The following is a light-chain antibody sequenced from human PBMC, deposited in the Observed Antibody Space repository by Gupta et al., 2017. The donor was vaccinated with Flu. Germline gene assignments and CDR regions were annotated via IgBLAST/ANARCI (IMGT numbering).Light chain of an antibody. J-gene: IGKJ4*01. CDR1: QSVGGN. CDR3: QQYDSWPPLT. CDR2: GAS. V-gene: IGKV3-15*01. Sequence: TLSVSPGERVALSCGASQSVGGNLAWYHQKRGQAPRLLIYGASTRATGVPDRFSGGGSGTEFTLTISGLQSEDVAVYYCQQYDSWPPLTFGGGTKVEIK.